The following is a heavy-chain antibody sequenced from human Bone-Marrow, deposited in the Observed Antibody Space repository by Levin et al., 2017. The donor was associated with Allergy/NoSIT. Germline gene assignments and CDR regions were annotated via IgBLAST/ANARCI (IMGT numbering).Heavy chain of an antibody. CDR2: IYYTGIA. CDR3: ARLTSSAGVVAY. Sequence: PSETLSLTCSVSGGSIGGSSYYWGWIRQPPGKGLQWIGSIYYTGIAYSNPSLKSRVTVSVDTSKNQFSLKLTSVTAADTAVYYCARLTSSAGVVAYWGQGALVTVSS. CDR1: GGSIGGSSYY. V-gene: IGHV4-39*01. D-gene: IGHD2-2*01. J-gene: IGHJ4*02.